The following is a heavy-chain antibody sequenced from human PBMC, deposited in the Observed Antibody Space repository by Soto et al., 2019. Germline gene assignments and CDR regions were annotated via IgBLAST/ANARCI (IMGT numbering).Heavy chain of an antibody. V-gene: IGHV4-39*01. Sequence: PSETLSLTCTVSGGSISSSSYYWGWIRQPPGKGLEWIGSIYYSGSTYYNPSLKSRVTISVDTSKNQFSLKLSSVTAADTAVYYCARPSGRRTGSDYFDYWGQGTLVTVSS. D-gene: IGHD6-6*01. CDR2: IYYSGST. CDR1: GGSISSSSYY. J-gene: IGHJ4*02. CDR3: ARPSGRRTGSDYFDY.